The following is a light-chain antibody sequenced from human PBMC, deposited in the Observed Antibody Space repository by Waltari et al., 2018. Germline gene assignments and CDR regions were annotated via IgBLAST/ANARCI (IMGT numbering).Light chain of an antibody. CDR3: QQYGSSRT. CDR1: QSVSSSY. J-gene: IGKJ1*01. CDR2: GAS. V-gene: IGKV3-20*01. Sequence: EIVLTQSPGTLSLSPGERAILSCRASQSVSSSYLAWYQQKPGQAPRLLLYGASSRATGIPDRFSGSGSGTDFTLTISRLEPEDFAVYYCQQYGSSRTFGQGTKVEIK.